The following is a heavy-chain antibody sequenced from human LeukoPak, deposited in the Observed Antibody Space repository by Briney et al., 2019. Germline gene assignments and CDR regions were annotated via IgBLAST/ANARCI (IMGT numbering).Heavy chain of an antibody. CDR3: ARGGDGYNQDAFDI. D-gene: IGHD5-24*01. J-gene: IGHJ3*02. Sequence: GGSLRLSCAASGFTFSSYSMNWVRQAPGKGLEWVSSISSSSSYIYYADSVKGRFTISRDNAKNSLYLQMNSLRAEDTAVYYCARGGDGYNQDAFDIWGQGTMVTVSS. CDR1: GFTFSSYS. V-gene: IGHV3-21*01. CDR2: ISSSSSYI.